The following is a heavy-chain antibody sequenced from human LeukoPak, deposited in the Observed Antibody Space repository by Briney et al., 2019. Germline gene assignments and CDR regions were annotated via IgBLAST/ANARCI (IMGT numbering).Heavy chain of an antibody. CDR3: AKDSARVVVLGYFDY. D-gene: IGHD2-15*01. V-gene: IGHV3-23*01. Sequence: GGSLRLSCAASGFTFSSYGLSWVRQAPGKGLEWLSSISGSGGSTYYADSVKGRFTISRDNSRNTVYLQMNSLRAEDTAIYYCAKDSARVVVLGYFDYWGQGTLVTVSS. CDR1: GFTFSSYG. CDR2: ISGSGGST. J-gene: IGHJ4*02.